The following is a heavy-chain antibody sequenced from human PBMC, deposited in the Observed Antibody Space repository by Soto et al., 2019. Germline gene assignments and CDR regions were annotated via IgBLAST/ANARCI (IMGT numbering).Heavy chain of an antibody. Sequence: QITLKESGPTLVKPTQTLTLTCTFSGFSLTTSGVGVGWIRQPPGKALEWLALLYWDDDKRYSPSLKSRLTITMDTSNNQMVLTMTNMDAVDTGTYLCAHPSGRSGDYWGQGTLVTVSS. J-gene: IGHJ4*02. V-gene: IGHV2-5*02. CDR3: AHPSGRSGDY. CDR2: LYWDDDK. CDR1: GFSLTTSGVG. D-gene: IGHD3-10*01.